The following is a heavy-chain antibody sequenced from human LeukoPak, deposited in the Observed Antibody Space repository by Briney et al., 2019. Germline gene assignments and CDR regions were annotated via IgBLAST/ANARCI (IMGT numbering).Heavy chain of an antibody. CDR2: ISYDGSNK. J-gene: IGHJ4*02. V-gene: IGHV3-30*04. CDR1: GFTFSSYA. Sequence: GGSLRLSCAASGFTFSSYAMHWVRQAPGKGLEWVAVISYDGSNKYYADSVKGRFTISRDNSKNTLYLQMNSLRAEDTAVYYCGKDSGYSAEYFDYWGQGTLVTVSS. D-gene: IGHD2-15*01. CDR3: GKDSGYSAEYFDY.